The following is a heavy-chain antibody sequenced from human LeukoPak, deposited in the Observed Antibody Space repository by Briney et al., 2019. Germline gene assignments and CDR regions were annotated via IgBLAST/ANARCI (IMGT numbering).Heavy chain of an antibody. CDR2: ISSSSSYT. V-gene: IGHV3-11*06. D-gene: IGHD3-9*01. CDR3: ARGHFELWY. J-gene: IGHJ1*01. Sequence: GGSLRLSCAASGLTFSDYYMSWIRQVPGKGLEWVSYISSSSSYTTYADSVKGRFTVSRDDAKNSLYLQMNSLRAEDTAVYYCARGHFELWYWGQGTLVTVSS. CDR1: GLTFSDYY.